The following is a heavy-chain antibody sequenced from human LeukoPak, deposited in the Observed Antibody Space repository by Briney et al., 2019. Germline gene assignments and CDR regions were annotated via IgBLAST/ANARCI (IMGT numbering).Heavy chain of an antibody. CDR1: GYTFIRYY. D-gene: IGHD6-19*01. J-gene: IGHJ4*02. CDR3: ATDLGSHEQWLVQGRDY. CDR2: FDPEDGET. Sequence: ASVKVSCKASGYTFIRYYIHWVRQAPGQGLEWMGGFDPEDGETIYAQKFQGRVTMTEDTSTDTAYMELSSLRSEDTAVYYCATDLGSHEQWLVQGRDYWGQGTLVTVSS. V-gene: IGHV1-24*01.